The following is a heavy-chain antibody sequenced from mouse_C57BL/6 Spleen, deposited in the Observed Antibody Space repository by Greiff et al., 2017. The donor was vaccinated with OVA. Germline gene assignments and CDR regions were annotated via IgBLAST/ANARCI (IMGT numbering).Heavy chain of an antibody. D-gene: IGHD4-1*01. Sequence: QVQLQQPGAELVKPGASVKMSCKASGYTFTSYWITWVKQRPGQGLEWLGDIYPGSGSTNYNEKFKSKATLTVDTSSSTAYMRLSSLTSEDSAVYYCANEGLGKGYDYWGQGTTLTVSS. CDR3: ANEGLGKGYDY. V-gene: IGHV1-55*01. CDR2: IYPGSGST. CDR1: GYTFTSYW. J-gene: IGHJ2*01.